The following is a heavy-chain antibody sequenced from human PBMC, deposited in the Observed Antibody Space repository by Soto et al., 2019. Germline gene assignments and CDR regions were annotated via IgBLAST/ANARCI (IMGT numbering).Heavy chain of an antibody. CDR2: VYHTGRT. CDR1: GGSFKSGSYS. Sequence: SETLSLTCTVSGGSFKSGSYSWSWIRQPPGKGLEWIGYVYHTGRTSYNPSLKSRVSISMDTSKNQFSLNLDSVTAADTAVYFCVRDFAYFDSWGQGTLVTVSS. V-gene: IGHV4-61*01. J-gene: IGHJ4*02. CDR3: VRDFAYFDS. D-gene: IGHD3-3*01.